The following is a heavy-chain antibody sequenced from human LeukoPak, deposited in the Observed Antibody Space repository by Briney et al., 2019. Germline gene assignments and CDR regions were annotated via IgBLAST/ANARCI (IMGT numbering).Heavy chain of an antibody. CDR1: GFTFSSYW. CDR2: IKQDGSEK. J-gene: IGHJ3*02. Sequence: GGSLRLSCVASGFTFSSYWMTWVRQAPGKGLVWVANIKQDGSEKYYVDSVKGRFTISRDNAKNSLYLQMNSLRTEDTAVYYCARAAPYYYDSSGYSAFDSWGQGTMVTVSA. CDR3: ARAAPYYYDSSGYSAFDS. D-gene: IGHD3-22*01. V-gene: IGHV3-7*02.